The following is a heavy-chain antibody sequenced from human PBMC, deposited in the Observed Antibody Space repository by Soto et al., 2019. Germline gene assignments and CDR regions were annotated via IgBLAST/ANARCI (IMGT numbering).Heavy chain of an antibody. CDR2: GYYLGGF. D-gene: IGHD5-18*01. CDR1: GGSISSRSFY. CDR3: ARHYGYNYGYIDS. Sequence: SETLSLTCTVSGGSISSRSFYWGWIRLPPGKGLEWIGSGYYLGGFYSNPSLKSRVTMSVDTSKNQFSLKLSSVTAADTAMYYCARHYGYNYGYIDSWGQGTPVTVSS. J-gene: IGHJ4*02. V-gene: IGHV4-39*01.